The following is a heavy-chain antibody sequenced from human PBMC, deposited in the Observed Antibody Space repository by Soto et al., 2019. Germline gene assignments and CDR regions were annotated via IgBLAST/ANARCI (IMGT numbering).Heavy chain of an antibody. D-gene: IGHD5-18*01. Sequence: SETLSLTCTVSGGSVNSGSHYWSWIRQSPGKGLEWIGYIYYNGGTNNNPSLKSRVTISVDKSKNQFSLKLSSVTAADTAVYYCASSGYSYGYPYYFDYWGQGTLVTVSS. CDR1: GGSVNSGSHY. CDR3: ASSGYSYGYPYYFDY. J-gene: IGHJ4*02. CDR2: IYYNGGT. V-gene: IGHV4-61*01.